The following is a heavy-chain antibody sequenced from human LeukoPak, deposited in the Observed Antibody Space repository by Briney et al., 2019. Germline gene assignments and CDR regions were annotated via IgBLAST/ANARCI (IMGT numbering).Heavy chain of an antibody. CDR1: GFTFNSYA. J-gene: IGHJ4*02. D-gene: IGHD6-13*01. CDR3: TKAWAAAGIFDS. Sequence: GGSLRLSCAASGFTFNSYAMSWVRQAPGKGLAWVSTITHSGGCTFYADSVKGRFTISRDISENTPYLQMNSLRVEDTAVYYCTKAWAAAGIFDSWGLGTLVTVSS. V-gene: IGHV3-23*01. CDR2: ITHSGGCT.